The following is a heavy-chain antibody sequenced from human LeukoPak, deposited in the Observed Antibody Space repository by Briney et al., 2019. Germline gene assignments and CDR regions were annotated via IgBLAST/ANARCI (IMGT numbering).Heavy chain of an antibody. CDR3: ARLLGYAFDI. D-gene: IGHD3-22*01. J-gene: IGHJ3*02. Sequence: GESLKISCKGSGYSFTNYWIGWVRHMSGKGLEWMGIIYPGDSDTRYSPSFQGQVTISADKSTSTAYLQWSSLKASDTAMYYCARLLGYAFDIWGQGTMVTVSS. CDR1: GYSFTNYW. V-gene: IGHV5-51*01. CDR2: IYPGDSDT.